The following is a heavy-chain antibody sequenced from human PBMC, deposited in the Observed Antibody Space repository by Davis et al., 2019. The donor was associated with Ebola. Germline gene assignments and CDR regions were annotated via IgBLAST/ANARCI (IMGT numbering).Heavy chain of an antibody. V-gene: IGHV1-18*04. CDR2: ISAHNGNT. D-gene: IGHD6-13*01. Sequence: ASVKVSCKASGYTFTSYGITWVRQAPGQGLEWMGRISAHNGNTKYAQKLQGRVTMTTDTSTSTAYMELRSLRSDDTAVYYCARDLHSSSWFDYWGQGTLVTVSS. CDR3: ARDLHSSSWFDY. CDR1: GYTFTSYG. J-gene: IGHJ4*02.